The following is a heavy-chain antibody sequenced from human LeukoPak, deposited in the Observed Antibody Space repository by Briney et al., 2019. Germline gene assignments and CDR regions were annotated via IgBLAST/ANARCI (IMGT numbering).Heavy chain of an antibody. J-gene: IGHJ6*03. CDR1: GYSFTSFG. CDR2: INTNTGNP. D-gene: IGHD6-13*01. V-gene: IGHV7-4-1*02. Sequence: ASVKVSCKASGYSFTSFGMNWVRQAPGQGLEWLGWINTNTGNPTYAQGFTGRFVFTIDTSISTAYLQMSSLKAEDTAVYYFATRYGSSHYYYMDVWGKGTTVIVSS. CDR3: ATRYGSSHYYYMDV.